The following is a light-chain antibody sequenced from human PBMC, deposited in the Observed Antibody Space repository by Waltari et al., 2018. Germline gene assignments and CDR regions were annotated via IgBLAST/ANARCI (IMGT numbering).Light chain of an antibody. CDR1: QGISSY. CDR2: YAN. V-gene: IGKV1-13*02. CDR3: QQGNSYPHS. Sequence: IQMSQSPSSLSASEGDRVTITCRASQGISSYLNWYQQKPGKAPKLLIYYANSLASGVPSRFSGSGSGTEFTLTISSLQPEDFATYYCQQGNSYPHSFGQGTKVEIK. J-gene: IGKJ2*03.